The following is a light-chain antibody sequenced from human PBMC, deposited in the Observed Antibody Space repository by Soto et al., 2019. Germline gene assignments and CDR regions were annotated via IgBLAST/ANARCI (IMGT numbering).Light chain of an antibody. CDR2: GAS. Sequence: EIVMTQSPATLSVSPGERATLSCRASQSVCSNLAWYQQKPGQAPRLLIYGASTRATGIPARFSGSGSGTEFTLTISSLQSEDFAVYYCQQYNNWPFPSWTFGQGTKVEIK. V-gene: IGKV3-15*01. CDR1: QSVCSN. J-gene: IGKJ1*01. CDR3: QQYNNWPFPSWT.